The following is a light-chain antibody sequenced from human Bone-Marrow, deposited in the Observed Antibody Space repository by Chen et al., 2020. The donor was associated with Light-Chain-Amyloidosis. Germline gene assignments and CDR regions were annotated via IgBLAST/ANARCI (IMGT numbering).Light chain of an antibody. CDR2: DAS. J-gene: IGKJ4*01. Sequence: EIVLTQSPATLSLSLGERATLSCRASQNVGTYLAWYQQKPDQAPRLLIYDASNRATGIPGRFSGSGSGTAFTLTISSLEPEDFAVYYCQQRSNWPPLTFGGGTKVEMK. CDR3: QQRSNWPPLT. V-gene: IGKV3-11*01. CDR1: QNVGTY.